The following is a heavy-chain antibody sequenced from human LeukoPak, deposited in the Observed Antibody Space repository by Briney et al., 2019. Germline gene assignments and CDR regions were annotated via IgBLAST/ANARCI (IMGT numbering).Heavy chain of an antibody. CDR3: ARNRGYCRGGTCYNWFAH. CDR1: GYTFTSYG. V-gene: IGHV1-18*01. J-gene: IGHJ5*02. CDR2: ITAYNGNT. Sequence: ASVKVSCKASGYTFTSYGISWVRQAPGQGLEWMGWITAYNGNTNSAEKFQGRVTMTAATSTSTAYMELGSLRSDDTAFYYCARNRGYCRGGTCYNWFAHWGQGTLVSVSS. D-gene: IGHD2-15*01.